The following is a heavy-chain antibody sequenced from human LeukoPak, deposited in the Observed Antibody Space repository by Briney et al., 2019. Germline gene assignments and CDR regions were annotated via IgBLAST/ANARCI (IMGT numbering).Heavy chain of an antibody. CDR3: ARKGGWKDAFDI. Sequence: GGSLRLSCVASGFSFSNYGMHWVRQAPGKGLEWVAFVQDDGSNKYYADSVKGRFTISRDNSNNTLYLQMNSLRAEDTAVYYCARKGGWKDAFDIWGQGTMVTVSS. CDR2: VQDDGSNK. V-gene: IGHV3-30*02. D-gene: IGHD1-1*01. CDR1: GFSFSNYG. J-gene: IGHJ3*02.